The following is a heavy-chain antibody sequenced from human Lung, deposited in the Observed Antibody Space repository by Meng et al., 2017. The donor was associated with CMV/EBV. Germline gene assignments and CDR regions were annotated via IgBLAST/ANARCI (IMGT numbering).Heavy chain of an antibody. CDR1: GYTLTNYY. CDR3: ARDLGYSSSAYFQYYLDC. V-gene: IGHV1-46*01. D-gene: IGHD6-13*01. Sequence: ASXXVSXKASGYTLTNYYIHWVRQAPGQGLEWMGIINPSDNTTIYAQKFQGRVTMTRDTSMSTVYMELSSLRSDDTALYYCARDLGYSSSAYFQYYLDCWXQGTLVTVSS. J-gene: IGHJ4*02. CDR2: INPSDNTT.